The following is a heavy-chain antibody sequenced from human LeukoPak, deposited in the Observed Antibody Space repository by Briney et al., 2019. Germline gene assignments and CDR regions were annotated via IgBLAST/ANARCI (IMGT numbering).Heavy chain of an antibody. CDR3: GRVDYSSGFSVDF. D-gene: IGHD6-19*01. CDR2: ISRTGGNT. Sequence: GGSLRLSCAASGLIFSDSYMSWIRQAPGKGLEWVSHISRTGGNTFYAESVKGRFTPSRKNANNFVYQQKSSLTADAPVVYYCGRVDYSSGFSVDFWGRGTHVSVSS. V-gene: IGHV3-11*01. J-gene: IGHJ4*02. CDR1: GLIFSDSY.